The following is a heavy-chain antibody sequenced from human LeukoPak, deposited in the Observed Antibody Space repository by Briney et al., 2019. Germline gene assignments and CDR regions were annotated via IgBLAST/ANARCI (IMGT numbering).Heavy chain of an antibody. CDR1: GFTFSDYY. V-gene: IGHV3-30-3*01. CDR2: ISYDGSNK. CDR3: ARDLDD. J-gene: IGHJ4*02. Sequence: GGSLRLSCAASGFTFSDYYMSWVRQAPGKGLEWVAVISYDGSNKYYADSVKGRFTISRDNSKNTLYLQMNSLRAEDTAVYYCARDLDDWGQGTLVTVSS.